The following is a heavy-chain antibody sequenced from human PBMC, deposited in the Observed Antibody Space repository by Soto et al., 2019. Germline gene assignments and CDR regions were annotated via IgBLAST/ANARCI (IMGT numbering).Heavy chain of an antibody. CDR2: IYSGGST. V-gene: IGHV3-53*01. J-gene: IGHJ3*02. Sequence: PGGSLRLSCAFSWFSVITKYMSWVRQAPGKGLEWVSVIYSGGSTYYADSVKGRFTISRDNSKNTLYLQMNSLRAEDTAVYYCARGTDALDIWGQGTMVTVSS. CDR1: WFSVITKY. CDR3: ARGTDALDI.